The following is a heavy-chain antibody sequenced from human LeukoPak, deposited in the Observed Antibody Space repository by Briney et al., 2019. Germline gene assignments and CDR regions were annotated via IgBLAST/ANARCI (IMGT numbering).Heavy chain of an antibody. CDR1: GYTFTGYY. J-gene: IGHJ4*02. CDR2: INPNSGGT. D-gene: IGHD2-21*02. Sequence: GASVKVSCKASGYTFTGYYMHWVRQAPGQGLEWMGWINPNSGGTNYAQKLQGRVTMTTDTSTSTAYMELRSLRSDDTAVYYCAREAAGDLYFDYWGQGTLVTVSS. V-gene: IGHV1-2*02. CDR3: AREAAGDLYFDY.